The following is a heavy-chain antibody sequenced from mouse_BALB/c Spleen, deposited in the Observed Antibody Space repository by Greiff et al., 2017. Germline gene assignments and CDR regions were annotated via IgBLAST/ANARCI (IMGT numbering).Heavy chain of an antibody. V-gene: IGHV2-6-7*01. CDR2: IWGDGST. Sequence: VQGVESGPGLVAPSQSLSITCTVSGFSLTGYGVNWVRQPPGKGLEWLGMIWGDGSTDYNSALKSRLSISKDNSKSQVFLKMNSLQTDDTARYYCARSTRITTWGDYFDYWGQGTTLTVSA. J-gene: IGHJ2*01. CDR3: ARSTRITTWGDYFDY. CDR1: GFSLTGYG. D-gene: IGHD2-4*01.